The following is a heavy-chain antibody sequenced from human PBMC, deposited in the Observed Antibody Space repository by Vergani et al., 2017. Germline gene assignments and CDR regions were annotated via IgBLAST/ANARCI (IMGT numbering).Heavy chain of an antibody. J-gene: IGHJ6*02. CDR2: IFSNDGK. D-gene: IGHD3-16*01. V-gene: IGHV2-26*01. Sequence: QVTLKESGPVLVKPTETLTLTCTVSGFSLSNARMGVSWIRQPPGKALEWLAHIFSNDGKPYSTSLKSRLTISKDTSKSQVFLTMTNMDPVDTATFYCERIHITWAELWMGTNSYYYSGMDVWGQGTTVTVSS. CDR3: ERIHITWAELWMGTNSYYYSGMDV. CDR1: GFSLSNARMG.